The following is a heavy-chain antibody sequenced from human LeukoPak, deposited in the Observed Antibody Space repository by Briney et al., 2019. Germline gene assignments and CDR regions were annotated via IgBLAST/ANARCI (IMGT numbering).Heavy chain of an antibody. J-gene: IGHJ4*02. D-gene: IGHD6-19*01. CDR3: TAISSAWYRDY. V-gene: IGHV3-15*01. CDR2: IKSKTDGGAT. CDR1: TFTFSDAW. Sequence: PGGSLRLSCAASTFTFSDAWMSWVRQAPGKGLEWVGRIKSKTDGGATDYAAHVKGRFTIPRDDSKNMLYLQMNSLKTEDTAVYYCTAISSAWYRDYWGQGTLVTVSS.